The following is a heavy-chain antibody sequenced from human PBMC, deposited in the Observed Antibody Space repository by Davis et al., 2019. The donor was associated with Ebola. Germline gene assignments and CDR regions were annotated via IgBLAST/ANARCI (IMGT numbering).Heavy chain of an antibody. J-gene: IGHJ4*02. CDR1: GYTFTSYG. D-gene: IGHD3-22*01. CDR3: AAWRYYSDSSGYYYEDFDY. Sequence: AASVKVSCKASGYTFTSYGISWVRQAPGQGLEWMGWISAYNGNTNYAQKLQGRVTMTTDTSTSTAYMELRSLRSDDTAVYYCAAWRYYSDSSGYYYEDFDYWGQGTLVTVSS. CDR2: ISAYNGNT. V-gene: IGHV1-18*04.